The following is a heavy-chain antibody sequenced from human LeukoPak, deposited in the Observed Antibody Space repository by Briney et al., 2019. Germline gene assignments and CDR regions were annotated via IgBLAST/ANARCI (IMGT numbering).Heavy chain of an antibody. CDR2: LYSDGNT. CDR3: ARGVEPLAANTLAY. J-gene: IGHJ4*02. D-gene: IGHD1-14*01. Sequence: GGSLTETFAASGFTVITNDMTWVRQAPGKGLEWVSVLYSDGNTKYAVSMHGRCTISRDNSKNTLYLEMNSRSPDDTAVYYCARGVEPLAANTLAYWGQGTMATVSS. V-gene: IGHV3-53*01. CDR1: GFTVITND.